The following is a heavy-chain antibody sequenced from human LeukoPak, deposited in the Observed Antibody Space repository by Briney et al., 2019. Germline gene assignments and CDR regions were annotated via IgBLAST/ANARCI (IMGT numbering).Heavy chain of an antibody. CDR2: IIPIFGTA. D-gene: IGHD3-22*01. Sequence: SVKVSCKASGGTFSSYAISWVRQAPGQGLEWMGGIIPIFGTANYAQKFQGRVTITTDESTSTAYTELSSLRSEDTAVYYCARDLGYYDSSGYYYEGSDYWGQGTLVTVSS. V-gene: IGHV1-69*05. CDR1: GGTFSSYA. J-gene: IGHJ4*02. CDR3: ARDLGYYDSSGYYYEGSDY.